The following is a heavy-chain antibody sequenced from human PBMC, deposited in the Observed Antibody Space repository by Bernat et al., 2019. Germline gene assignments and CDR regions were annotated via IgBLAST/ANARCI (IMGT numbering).Heavy chain of an antibody. CDR1: GFTFSSYS. CDR3: ARDYHISGYYRVAFDI. V-gene: IGHV3-48*01. J-gene: IGHJ3*02. D-gene: IGHD3-22*01. Sequence: EVQLVESGGGLVQPGGSLRLSCAASGFTFSSYSMNWVRQAPGKGLEWVSYISSSSSTKYYADSMKGRFTISRDNAKNSQYLQMNSLRAEDTAVYYCARDYHISGYYRVAFDIWGQGTMVTVSS. CDR2: ISSSSSTK.